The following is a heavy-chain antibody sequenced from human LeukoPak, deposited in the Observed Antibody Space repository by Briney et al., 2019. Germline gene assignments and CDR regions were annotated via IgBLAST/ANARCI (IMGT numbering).Heavy chain of an antibody. D-gene: IGHD3-3*01. V-gene: IGHV3-23*01. J-gene: IGHJ5*02. CDR2: ISGSGGST. Sequence: GGSLRLSCAASGFTFSSYAMSWVRQAPGKGLEWVSAISGSGGSTYYADSVKGRFTISRDNSKNTLYLQMNSLRAEDTAVYYCAKDLSEAFWSGPNWFDPWGQGTLVTVSS. CDR1: GFTFSSYA. CDR3: AKDLSEAFWSGPNWFDP.